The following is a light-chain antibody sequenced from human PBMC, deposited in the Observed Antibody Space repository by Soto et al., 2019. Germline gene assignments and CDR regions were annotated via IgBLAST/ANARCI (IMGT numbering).Light chain of an antibody. J-gene: IGKJ2*01. CDR3: QQYGTTPYT. Sequence: EIVLTQSPATLSLSPGERATLSCRASQSVSSYLAWYQQKPGQAPRLLIYDASNRATGIPGRFSGSGSGTDFTLTISSLEPEDFAVYYCQQYGTTPYTFGQGTRLEIK. CDR1: QSVSSY. CDR2: DAS. V-gene: IGKV3-11*01.